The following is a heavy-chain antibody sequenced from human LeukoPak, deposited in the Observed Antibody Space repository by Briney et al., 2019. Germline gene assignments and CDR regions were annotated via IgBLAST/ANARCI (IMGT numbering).Heavy chain of an antibody. CDR3: AKGPPFSSSWYSDRGYYFDY. J-gene: IGHJ4*02. CDR1: GFTFSSYA. D-gene: IGHD6-13*01. CDR2: ISGSGGST. Sequence: PGGSLGLSCAASGFTFSSYAMSWVRQAPGKGLEWVSAISGSGGSTYYADSVKGRFTISRDNSKNTLYLQMNSLRAEDTAVYYRAKGPPFSSSWYSDRGYYFDYWGQGTLVTVSS. V-gene: IGHV3-23*01.